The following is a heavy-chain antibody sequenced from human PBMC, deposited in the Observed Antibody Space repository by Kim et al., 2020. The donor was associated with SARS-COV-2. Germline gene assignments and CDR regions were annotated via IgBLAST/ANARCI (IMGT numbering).Heavy chain of an antibody. Sequence: GGSLRLSCAASGFTFSNAWMSWVRQAPGKGLEWVGRIKSKTDGGTTDYAAPVKGRFTISRDDSKNTLYLQMNSLKTEDTAVYYCTTEGYCSGGSCYKPSDYWGQGTLVTVSS. J-gene: IGHJ4*02. CDR2: IKSKTDGGTT. CDR3: TTEGYCSGGSCYKPSDY. CDR1: GFTFSNAW. V-gene: IGHV3-15*01. D-gene: IGHD2-15*01.